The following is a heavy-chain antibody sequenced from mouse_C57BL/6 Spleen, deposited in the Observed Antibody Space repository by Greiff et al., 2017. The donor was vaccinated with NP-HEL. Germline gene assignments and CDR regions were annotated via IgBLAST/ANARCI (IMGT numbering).Heavy chain of an antibody. CDR2: IDPNSGGT. J-gene: IGHJ2*01. D-gene: IGHD2-3*01. Sequence: VQLQESGAELVKPGASVKLSCKASGYTFTSYWMHWVKQRPGRGLEWIGRIDPNSGGTKYNEKFKSKATLTVDKPSSTAYMQLSSLTSEDSAVYYCAGALYDGYYVFDYWGQGTTLTVSS. CDR1: GYTFTSYW. CDR3: AGALYDGYYVFDY. V-gene: IGHV1-72*01.